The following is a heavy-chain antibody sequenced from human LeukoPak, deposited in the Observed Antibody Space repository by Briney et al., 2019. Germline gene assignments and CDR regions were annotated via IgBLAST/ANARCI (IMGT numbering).Heavy chain of an antibody. J-gene: IGHJ4*02. CDR2: IYYSGST. Sequence: PSETLSLTCTVSGGSISSYYWSWIRQPPGKGLEWIGYIYYSGSTTYNPSLKSRVTISIDRSKNQFSLQLRSATAADTAVYYCARDKTGDSWGQGTLVTVSS. CDR1: GGSISSYY. CDR3: ARDKTGDS. V-gene: IGHV4-59*01. D-gene: IGHD7-27*01.